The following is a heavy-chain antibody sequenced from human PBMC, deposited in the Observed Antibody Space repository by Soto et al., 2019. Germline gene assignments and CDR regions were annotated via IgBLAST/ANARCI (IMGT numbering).Heavy chain of an antibody. CDR1: GFTFSYYY. CDR3: ARSPPLDYYDSSGYDAFDI. CDR2: ISSSSSYT. D-gene: IGHD3-22*01. Sequence: GGSLRLSCAASGFTFSYYYMSWIRQAPGKGLEWVSYISSSSSYTNYADSVKGRFTISRDNAKNSLYLQMNSLRAEDTAVYYCARSPPLDYYDSSGYDAFDIWGQGTMVTVSS. V-gene: IGHV3-11*06. J-gene: IGHJ3*02.